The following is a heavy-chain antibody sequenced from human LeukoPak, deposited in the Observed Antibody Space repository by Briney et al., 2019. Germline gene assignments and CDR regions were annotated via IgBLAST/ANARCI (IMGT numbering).Heavy chain of an antibody. CDR1: GFTFSSYW. J-gene: IGHJ4*02. CDR2: INTDGSST. Sequence: GGSLRLSCAASGFTFSSYWMHWVRQAPGKGLVWVSRINTDGSSTNYADSVKGRFTISRDNAKNTLYLQMNSLRAEDTAVYYCAGGGTGWYSDYWGQGTLVTVSS. CDR3: AGGGTGWYSDY. V-gene: IGHV3-74*01. D-gene: IGHD6-19*01.